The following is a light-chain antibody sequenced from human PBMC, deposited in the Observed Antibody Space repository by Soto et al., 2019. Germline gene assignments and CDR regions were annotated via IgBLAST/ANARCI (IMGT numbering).Light chain of an antibody. Sequence: QSALTQPPSASGSPGQSVTISCTGTSSDIGGYNYVSWYQQHPGKAPKLMIYEVSKRPSGVPDRFSGSKSGNTASLTVSGXXXXXXXXXXXSSYAGSNNFGFGGGTKVTVL. CDR2: EVS. CDR3: SSYAGSNNFG. V-gene: IGLV2-8*01. CDR1: SSDIGGYNY. J-gene: IGLJ2*01.